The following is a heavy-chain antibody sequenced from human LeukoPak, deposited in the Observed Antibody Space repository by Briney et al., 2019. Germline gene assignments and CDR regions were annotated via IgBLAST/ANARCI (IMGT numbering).Heavy chain of an antibody. J-gene: IGHJ4*02. Sequence: KSSETLSLTCTVSGGSISSYYWSWIRQPPGKGLEWIGYIYYSGSTNYNPSLKGRVTISVDTFMNQFSLKLNSVTAADTAVYYCARGGVDYDSSGLIDYWGQGTLVTVSS. V-gene: IGHV4-59*01. CDR1: GGSISSYY. D-gene: IGHD3-22*01. CDR3: ARGGVDYDSSGLIDY. CDR2: IYYSGST.